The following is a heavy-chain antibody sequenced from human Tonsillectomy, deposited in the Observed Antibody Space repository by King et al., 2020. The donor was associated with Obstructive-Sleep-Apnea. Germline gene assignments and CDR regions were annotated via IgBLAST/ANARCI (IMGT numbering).Heavy chain of an antibody. CDR2: IRNKANSYAT. J-gene: IGHJ6*02. D-gene: IGHD3-3*01. V-gene: IGHV3-73*01. CDR3: TIDTSFLYGMDV. Sequence: VQLVESGRDLVQPGGSLKLSCAVSGFTFSDSAMHWVRQASGKGLEWVGRIRNKANSYATAYAASVKGRFTISRDDSKNTAYLQMNSLKTEDTAVYYCTIDTSFLYGMDVWGQGTTVTVPS. CDR1: GFTFSDSA.